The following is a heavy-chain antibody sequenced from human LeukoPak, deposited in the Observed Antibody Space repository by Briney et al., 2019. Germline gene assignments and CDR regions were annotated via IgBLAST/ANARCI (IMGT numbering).Heavy chain of an antibody. D-gene: IGHD5-12*01. CDR1: GYTFTGYY. Sequence: ASVKVSCKASGYTFTGYYTHWLRQAPGQGLEWKGWINPNSGGTNYAQKFQGRVTMTRDTSISTAYMELSRLRSDDTAVYYCARDGGGGLRDFDYWGQGTLVTVSS. CDR2: INPNSGGT. CDR3: ARDGGGGLRDFDY. V-gene: IGHV1-2*02. J-gene: IGHJ4*02.